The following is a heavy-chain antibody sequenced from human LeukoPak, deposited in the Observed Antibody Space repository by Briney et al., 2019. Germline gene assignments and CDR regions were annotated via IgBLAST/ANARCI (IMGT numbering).Heavy chain of an antibody. CDR1: GFIFSTYE. D-gene: IGHD3-9*01. CDR3: ARSGDDDWEIDY. Sequence: GGCLRLSCAASGFIFSTYEMNWVRQAPGKGLEWVSYISSSGSIIHYADSVKGRFTISRDNAKNSLYLQMNSLRAEDTAVYYCARSGDDDWEIDYWGQGTLVTVSS. V-gene: IGHV3-48*03. CDR2: ISSSGSII. J-gene: IGHJ4*02.